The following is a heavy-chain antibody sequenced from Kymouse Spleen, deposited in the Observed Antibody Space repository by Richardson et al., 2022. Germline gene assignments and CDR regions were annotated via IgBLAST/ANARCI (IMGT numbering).Heavy chain of an antibody. CDR1: GFTFSSYG. CDR2: ISYDGSNK. J-gene: IGHJ4*02. V-gene: IGHV3-30*18. CDR3: AKDSRITMVRGVIITSFDY. Sequence: QVQLVESGGGVVQPGRSLRLSCAASGFTFSSYGMHWVRQAPGKGLEWVAVISYDGSNKYYADSVKGRFTISRDNSKNTLYLQMNSLRAEDTAVYYCAKDSRITMVRGVIITSFDYWGQGTLVTVSS. D-gene: IGHD3-10*01.